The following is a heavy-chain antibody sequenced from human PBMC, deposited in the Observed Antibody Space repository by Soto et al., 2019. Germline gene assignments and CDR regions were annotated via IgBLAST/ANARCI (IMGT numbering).Heavy chain of an antibody. Sequence: GGSLRLSCSASGFTFTIYAMNWGRQAPGKGLDWVSDITGSGRDTYYADSVKGRFTISRDNSKNMVFLQMNSLRAEDTALYYCAKNGLDNSPSAIDSWGPGTLVTVSS. D-gene: IGHD2-8*01. CDR2: ITGSGRDT. J-gene: IGHJ4*02. CDR3: AKNGLDNSPSAIDS. CDR1: GFTFTIYA. V-gene: IGHV3-23*01.